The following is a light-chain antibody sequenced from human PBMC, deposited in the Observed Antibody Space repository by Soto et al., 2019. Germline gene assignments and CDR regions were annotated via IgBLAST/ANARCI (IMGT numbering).Light chain of an antibody. J-gene: IGKJ1*01. Sequence: IGVTRSPGTMCSAXGEKVTLCGRARQSVSRSNLAWSQQKPAPAPRVXXFGASSRATGIPDRFSGSGSGTDFTLTISRLEPEDFAMYYCQQYGSPPWTFGHGTKVDIK. CDR3: QQYGSPPWT. V-gene: IGKV3-20*01. CDR2: GAS. CDR1: QSVSRSN.